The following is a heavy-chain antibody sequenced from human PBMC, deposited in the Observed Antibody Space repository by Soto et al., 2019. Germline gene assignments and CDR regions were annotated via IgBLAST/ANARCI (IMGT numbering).Heavy chain of an antibody. V-gene: IGHV1-69*12. J-gene: IGHJ3*02. CDR1: GGTFSSYA. CDR3: ARRSRVVVVVAASDAFAI. D-gene: IGHD2-15*01. Sequence: QVQLVQSGAEVKKPGSSVKVSCKASGGTFSSYAISWVRQAPGQGLEWMGGIIPIFGTANYAQKFQGRVTITADESTSTAYMELSSLRSEDTAVYYCARRSRVVVVVAASDAFAIWGQGTMVTVSS. CDR2: IIPIFGTA.